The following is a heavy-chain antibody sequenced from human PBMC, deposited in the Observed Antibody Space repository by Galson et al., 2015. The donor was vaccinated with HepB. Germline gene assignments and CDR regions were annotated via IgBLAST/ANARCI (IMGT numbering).Heavy chain of an antibody. CDR3: AGGGGYYDSSGYHIDAFDI. CDR2: MNPKSVNT. J-gene: IGHJ3*02. Sequence: SVKVSCKASGYTFTSHDINWVRQAPGQGLEWMGWMNPKSVNTGYAQNFKVSLTMTRNNSIKTAYMELSSLGFEDTAVYFCAGGGGYYDSSGYHIDAFDIWGQGTMVIVSS. D-gene: IGHD3-22*01. CDR1: GYTFTSHD. V-gene: IGHV1-8*01.